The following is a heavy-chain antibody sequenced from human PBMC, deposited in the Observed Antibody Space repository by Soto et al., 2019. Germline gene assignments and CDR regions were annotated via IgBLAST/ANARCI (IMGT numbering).Heavy chain of an antibody. D-gene: IGHD3-3*01. J-gene: IGHJ4*02. CDR1: GFTFSSYS. CDR3: AKHDFWTLYNTGLDS. Sequence: GGSLRLSCAASGFTFSSYSMNWVRQAPGKGLEWVSSISSSSSYIYYADSVKGRFTIPRDNFKNMLYLQMNSLRAEDTAVYYCAKHDFWTLYNTGLDSWGQGTLVTVSS. CDR2: ISSSSSYI. V-gene: IGHV3-21*04.